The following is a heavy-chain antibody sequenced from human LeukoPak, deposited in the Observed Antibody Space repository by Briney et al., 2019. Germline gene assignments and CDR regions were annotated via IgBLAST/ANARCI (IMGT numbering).Heavy chain of an antibody. CDR3: ARGGVYRYKSYYFDY. J-gene: IGHJ4*02. CDR1: GFTFSSYG. D-gene: IGHD5-18*01. CDR2: IWCDGSNK. Sequence: GGSLRLSCAASGFTFSSYGMHWVRQAPGKGLEWVAVIWCDGSNKFYADSVKGRFTISRENFKNPLYLQMNSLRAEDTAEYYCARGGVYRYKSYYFDYWGQGTLVTVSS. V-gene: IGHV3-33*01.